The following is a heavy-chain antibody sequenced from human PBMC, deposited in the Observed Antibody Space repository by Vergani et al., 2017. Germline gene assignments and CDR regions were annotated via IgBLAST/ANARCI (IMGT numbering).Heavy chain of an antibody. Sequence: QVQLQQWGGGLLKPSETLSLTCVVNGGSFTSYHWTWIRQSPGEGLEWVGNIDNTGRPDYNPSLKSRLTMSVDKSRNQFSLTLKSVTATDTAIYFCARVNTETNGHLYYYYYMDVWGQGTAVTVS. CDR1: GGSFTSYH. CDR2: IDNTGRP. D-gene: IGHD4-11*01. CDR3: ARVNTETNGHLYYYYYMDV. V-gene: IGHV4-34*01. J-gene: IGHJ6*03.